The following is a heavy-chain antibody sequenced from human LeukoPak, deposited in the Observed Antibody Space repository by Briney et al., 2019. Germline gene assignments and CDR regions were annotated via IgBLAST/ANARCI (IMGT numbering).Heavy chain of an antibody. V-gene: IGHV1-69*13. CDR3: ARFGPSYGLGRYGGYLDL. CDR2: IIPIFGTA. J-gene: IGHJ2*01. Sequence: ASVKVSCKASGGTFSSYAISWVRQAPGQGLEWMGGIIPIFGTANYAQKFQGRVTITADESTSTAYMELSSLRSEDTAVYYCARFGPSYGLGRYGGYLDLWGRGTLATVSS. CDR1: GGTFSSYA. D-gene: IGHD3-10*01.